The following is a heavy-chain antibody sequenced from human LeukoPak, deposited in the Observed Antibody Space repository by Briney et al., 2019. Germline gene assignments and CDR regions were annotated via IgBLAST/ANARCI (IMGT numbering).Heavy chain of an antibody. CDR1: GFTFSSYA. D-gene: IGHD3-22*01. Sequence: GGSLRLSCAASGFTFSSYAMSWVRQAPGKGLEWVSGISGSGDNTYYADSVKGRFTISRDNSKNTLYVQVNNLGTEDTAAYYCAKGSYYDSSGSFYFDYWGQGTLVTVSS. CDR3: AKGSYYDSSGSFYFDY. CDR2: ISGSGDNT. V-gene: IGHV3-23*01. J-gene: IGHJ4*02.